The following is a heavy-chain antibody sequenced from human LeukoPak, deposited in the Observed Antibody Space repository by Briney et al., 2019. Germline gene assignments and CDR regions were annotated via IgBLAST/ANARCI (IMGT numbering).Heavy chain of an antibody. V-gene: IGHV4-4*02. J-gene: IGHJ4*02. CDR1: GGSVISTNW. D-gene: IGHD3-3*01. CDR3: AREGGFYRPLDY. Sequence: PSETLSLTCGVSGGSVISTNWWTWVRQPPGKGLEWIGEVHLDGRTNYNPSLESRLTISVDLSENHVSLKLTSVTAAGTAVYYCAREGGFYRPLDYSGQGTLVTVSS. CDR2: VHLDGRT.